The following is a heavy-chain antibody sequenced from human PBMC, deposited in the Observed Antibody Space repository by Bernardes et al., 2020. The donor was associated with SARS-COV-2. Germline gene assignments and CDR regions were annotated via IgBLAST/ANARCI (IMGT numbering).Heavy chain of an antibody. D-gene: IGHD3-22*01. CDR2: INPNSGGT. Sequence: ASVKVSCKASGYTFTGYYMHWVRQAPGQGLEWMGWINPNSGGTNYAQKFQGWVTMTRDTSISTAYMELSRLRSDDTAVYYCAREYYYDSSGYYRQDAFDIWGQGTMVTISS. CDR3: AREYYYDSSGYYRQDAFDI. J-gene: IGHJ3*02. V-gene: IGHV1-2*04. CDR1: GYTFTGYY.